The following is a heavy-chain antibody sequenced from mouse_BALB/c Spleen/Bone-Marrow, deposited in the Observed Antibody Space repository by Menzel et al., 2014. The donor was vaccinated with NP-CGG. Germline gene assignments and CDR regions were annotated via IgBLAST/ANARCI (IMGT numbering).Heavy chain of an antibody. CDR1: GYAFSSYW. D-gene: IGHD2-4*01. CDR3: AREGYDYDWFAY. V-gene: IGHV1-80*01. Sequence: VQLQQSGAELVRPGASVKISCKASGYAFSSYWMNWVKQRPGQGLEWIGQIYPGDGDTNYNGKFKGKATLTADKSSSTAYMQLSSLTSEDSAVYFCAREGYDYDWFAYWVHATLVTVSA. CDR2: IYPGDGDT. J-gene: IGHJ3*01.